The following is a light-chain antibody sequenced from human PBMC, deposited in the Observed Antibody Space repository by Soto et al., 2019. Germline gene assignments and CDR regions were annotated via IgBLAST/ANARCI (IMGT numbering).Light chain of an antibody. CDR1: SSDVGGYNY. CDR3: SSYAGSNPGV. V-gene: IGLV2-8*01. CDR2: EVS. Sequence: QSVLTQPPSASGSPGQSVTISCTGTSSDVGGYNYVSWYQQHPGKAPKLMIYEVSKRPSGVPDRFSGSKSGNTASLTVSGLQAEDEADYYCSSYAGSNPGVFGGGTKVTVL. J-gene: IGLJ3*02.